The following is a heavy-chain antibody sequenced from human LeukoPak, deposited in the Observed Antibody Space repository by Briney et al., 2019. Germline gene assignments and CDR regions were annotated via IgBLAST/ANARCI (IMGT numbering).Heavy chain of an antibody. CDR2: IRSKAYGGTT. V-gene: IGHV3-49*03. CDR1: GFTFGDYA. CDR3: TRDQSLLRFGGNYYYYGMDV. D-gene: IGHD5-12*01. Sequence: GGSLRLSCTASGFTFGDYAMSWFRQAPGKGLEWVGFIRSKAYGGTTEYAASVKGRFTISRDDSKSIAYLQMNSLKTEDTAVYYCTRDQSLLRFGGNYYYYGMDVWGQGTTVTVSS. J-gene: IGHJ6*02.